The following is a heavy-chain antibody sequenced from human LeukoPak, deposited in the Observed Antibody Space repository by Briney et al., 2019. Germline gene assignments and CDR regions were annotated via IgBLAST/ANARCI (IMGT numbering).Heavy chain of an antibody. J-gene: IGHJ4*02. V-gene: IGHV3-48*02. CDR2: ISSSSSTI. D-gene: IGHD2-15*01. Sequence: GGSLRLSRAASGFTVSSNYMSWVRQAPGKGLEWVSYISSSSSTIYYADSVKGRFTISRDNAKNSLYLQMNSLRDDDTAVYYCARGGGGTYWDYWGQGTLVTVSS. CDR1: GFTVSSNY. CDR3: ARGGGGTYWDY.